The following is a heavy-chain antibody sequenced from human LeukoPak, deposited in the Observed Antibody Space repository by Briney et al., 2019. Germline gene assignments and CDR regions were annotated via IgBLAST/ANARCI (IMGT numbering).Heavy chain of an antibody. J-gene: IGHJ5*02. V-gene: IGHV3-74*01. CDR1: GFTFSSYL. Sequence: GGSLRLSCAASGFTFSSYLMHWVRQTPGKGLVWVSRINPDGTSTNYADSVKGRFTISRDNAKNTVDLQMNSLRGEDTAVYYCARDAGDCGGDCPRWFDPWGQGTLVTVSS. D-gene: IGHD2-21*02. CDR2: INPDGTST. CDR3: ARDAGDCGGDCPRWFDP.